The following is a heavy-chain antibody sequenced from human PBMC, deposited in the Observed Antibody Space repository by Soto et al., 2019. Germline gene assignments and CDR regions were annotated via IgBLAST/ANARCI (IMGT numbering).Heavy chain of an antibody. CDR2: ISHIGSV. V-gene: IGHV4-4*02. Sequence: QVLLQESGPGLVQPSGTLSLSCAVSGVSISSNYYWGWVRQPPGKGLEWLGDISHIGSVNYSPSLMSRVTISMDRSENRFSLKLNSVTAADTAVYYCVRSFGWYAIDYWGQGTLVIVSS. CDR3: VRSFGWYAIDY. D-gene: IGHD6-19*01. CDR1: GVSISSNYY. J-gene: IGHJ4*02.